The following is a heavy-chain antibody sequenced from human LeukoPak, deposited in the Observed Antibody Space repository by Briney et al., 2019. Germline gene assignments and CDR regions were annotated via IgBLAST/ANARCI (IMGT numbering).Heavy chain of an antibody. CDR3: ARVEGPSIFGVVDY. V-gene: IGHV1-18*01. CDR2: ISAYNGNT. Sequence: ASVKVSCKASGYTFTSYGISWVRQAPGQGLEWMGWISAYNGNTNYAQKLQGRVTMTTDTSTSTAYMELRSLRSDDTDVYYCARVEGPSIFGVVDYWGQGTLVTVSS. J-gene: IGHJ4*02. D-gene: IGHD3-3*02. CDR1: GYTFTSYG.